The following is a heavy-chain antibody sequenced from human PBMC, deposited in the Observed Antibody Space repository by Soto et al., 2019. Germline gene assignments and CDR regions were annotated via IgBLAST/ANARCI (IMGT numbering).Heavy chain of an antibody. V-gene: IGHV4-30-2*01. CDR1: GGSISSGGYS. D-gene: IGHD3-22*01. CDR2: IYHSGST. CDR3: ARIVEYYYDSSGYSNYFDY. J-gene: IGHJ4*02. Sequence: SETLSLTCAVSGGSISSGGYSWSWIRQPPGKGLEWIGYIYHSGSTYYNPSLKSRVTISVDRSKNQFSLKLSSVTAADTAVYYCARIVEYYYDSSGYSNYFDYWGQGTLVTVSS.